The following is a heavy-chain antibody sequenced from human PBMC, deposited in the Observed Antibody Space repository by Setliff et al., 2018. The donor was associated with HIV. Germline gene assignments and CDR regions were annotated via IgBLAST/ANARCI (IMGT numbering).Heavy chain of an antibody. Sequence: LSLTCTVSGGSINSGDYYWSWIRQHPGKGLEWIGYIYYSGTTYYNPSLNNRVTISVDTSKNQFSLKVSSVTAADTAVYYCARDDSIVLVPAIMRGDGFDFWGQGRMVTVSS. D-gene: IGHD2-2*01. CDR3: ARDDSIVLVPAIMRGDGFDF. J-gene: IGHJ3*01. CDR2: IYYSGTT. V-gene: IGHV4-31*03. CDR1: GGSINSGDYY.